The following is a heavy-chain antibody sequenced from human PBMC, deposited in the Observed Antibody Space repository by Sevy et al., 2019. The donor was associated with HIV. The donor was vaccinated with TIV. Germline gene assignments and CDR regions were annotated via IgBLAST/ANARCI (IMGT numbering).Heavy chain of an antibody. Sequence: GGSLRLSCAASGFTFSSYVMHWVRQAPGKGLEWVALIWYDGTIKYYADSVKGRFTIFRDNSKDTLFLQMNSLTPEDTAVYYCARGGGYCGGDCYCIDYWVQGALVTDAS. J-gene: IGHJ4*02. CDR1: GFTFSSYV. CDR3: ARGGGYCGGDCYCIDY. D-gene: IGHD2-21*02. V-gene: IGHV3-33*08. CDR2: IWYDGTIK.